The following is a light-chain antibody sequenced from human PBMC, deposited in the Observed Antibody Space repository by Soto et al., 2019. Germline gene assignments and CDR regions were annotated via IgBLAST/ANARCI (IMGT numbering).Light chain of an antibody. CDR1: QDISNY. CDR3: QQYNGYSRT. V-gene: IGKV1-33*01. CDR2: DAS. Sequence: DIHMTQSPSSLSASVGDRVTITCQASQDISNYLNWYQQKPGKAPKLLIYDASNLETGVPSRFSGSGSGTEFTLTISSMQPDDFATYYCQQYNGYSRTFGQGTKVDIK. J-gene: IGKJ1*01.